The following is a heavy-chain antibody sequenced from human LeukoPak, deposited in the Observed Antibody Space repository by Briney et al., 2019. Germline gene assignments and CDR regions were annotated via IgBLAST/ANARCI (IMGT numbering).Heavy chain of an antibody. V-gene: IGHV3-23*01. CDR2: ISGSGGST. J-gene: IGHJ4*02. D-gene: IGHD2-2*01. CDR3: ANGSPGIPAATISGIDY. Sequence: ETLSLTCAVSGDSISSSNWWTWVRQAPGKGLEWVSAISGSGGSTYYADSVKGRFTISRDNSKNTLYLQMNSLRAEDTAVYYCANGSPGIPAATISGIDYWGQGTLVTVSS. CDR1: GDSISSSN.